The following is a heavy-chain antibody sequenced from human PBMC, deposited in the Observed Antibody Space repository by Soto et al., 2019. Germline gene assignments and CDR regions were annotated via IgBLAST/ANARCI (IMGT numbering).Heavy chain of an antibody. D-gene: IGHD3-3*01. J-gene: IGHJ5*02. V-gene: IGHV1-18*01. Sequence: ASVKVSCKASGYTFTSYGISWVRQAPGQGLEWMGWISAYNGNTNYAQKLQGRVTMTRDTSISTAYMELSRLRSDDTAVYYCARGPITIFGVVLQAAYNWFDPWGQGTLVTVSS. CDR2: ISAYNGNT. CDR1: GYTFTSYG. CDR3: ARGPITIFGVVLQAAYNWFDP.